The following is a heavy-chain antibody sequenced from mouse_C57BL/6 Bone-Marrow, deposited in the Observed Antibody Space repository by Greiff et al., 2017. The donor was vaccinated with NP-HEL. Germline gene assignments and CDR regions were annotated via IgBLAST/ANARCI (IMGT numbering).Heavy chain of an antibody. CDR1: GYTFTSYW. CDR2: IYPGSGST. CDR3: ARGGSSYVYAMDY. J-gene: IGHJ4*01. V-gene: IGHV1-55*01. D-gene: IGHD1-1*01. Sequence: QVQLKQPGAELVKPGASVKMSCKASGYTFTSYWITWVKQRPGQGLEWIGDIYPGSGSTNYNEKFKSKATLTVDTSSSTAYMQLSSLTSEDSAVYYCARGGSSYVYAMDYWGQGTSVTVSS.